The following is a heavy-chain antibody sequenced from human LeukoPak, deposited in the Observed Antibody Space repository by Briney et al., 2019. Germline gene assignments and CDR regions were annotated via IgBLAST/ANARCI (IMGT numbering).Heavy chain of an antibody. Sequence: GRSLRLSCAASGFTFSSYAMHWVRQAPGKGLEWVAVISYDGSNKYYADSVKGRFTISRDNSKNTLYLQMNSLRAEDTAVYYCARGGRGPQYLGIDSSFDYWGQGTLVTVSS. D-gene: IGHD4-11*01. CDR1: GFTFSSYA. V-gene: IGHV3-30*01. CDR3: ARGGRGPQYLGIDSSFDY. J-gene: IGHJ4*02. CDR2: ISYDGSNK.